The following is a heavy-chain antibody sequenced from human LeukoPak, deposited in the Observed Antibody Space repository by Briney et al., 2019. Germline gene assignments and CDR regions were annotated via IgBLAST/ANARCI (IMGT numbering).Heavy chain of an antibody. V-gene: IGHV4-59*01. CDR2: IYYSGST. D-gene: IGHD6-19*01. CDR3: ARDLRGYSSGLDGAFDI. Sequence: SETLSLTCTVSGGSTSSYYWSWIRQPPGKGLEWIGYIYYSGSTNYNPSLKSRVTISVDTSKNQFSLKLSSVTAADTAVYYCARDLRGYSSGLDGAFDIWGQGTMVTVSS. J-gene: IGHJ3*02. CDR1: GGSTSSYY.